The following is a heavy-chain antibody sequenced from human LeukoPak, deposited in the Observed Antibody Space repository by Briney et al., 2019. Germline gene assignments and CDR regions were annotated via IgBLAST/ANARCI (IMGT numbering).Heavy chain of an antibody. D-gene: IGHD1-26*01. CDR1: GFTVTKYN. V-gene: IGHV3-48*02. Sequence: GGSLRLSCAASGFTVTKYNLNWVRQARGKGLEWVSFISESGSDIYYAESVKGRFTISRDIAKNSVYLQMNSLRDEDTAVYYCARGPLGWSHYWGQGLLVTVSS. J-gene: IGHJ4*02. CDR3: ARGPLGWSHY. CDR2: ISESGSDI.